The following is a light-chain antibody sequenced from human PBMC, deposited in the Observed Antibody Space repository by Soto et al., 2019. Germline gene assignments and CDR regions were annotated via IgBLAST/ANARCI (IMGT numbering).Light chain of an antibody. CDR1: QSVSSSY. CDR2: GAS. CDR3: QQYGSSPGT. Sequence: EIVLTQSPGTLSLSPGERATLSCRASQSVSSSYLAWYQQKPGQAPRLLIYGASSRATGIPDRFSGSGSGTDFTITISRLEPEDFVVYYCQQYGSSPGTFGQGTKVEIK. V-gene: IGKV3-20*01. J-gene: IGKJ1*01.